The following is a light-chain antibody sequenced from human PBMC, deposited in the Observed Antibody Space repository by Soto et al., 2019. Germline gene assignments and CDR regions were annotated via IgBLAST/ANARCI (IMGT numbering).Light chain of an antibody. CDR3: GSYAGSNNVA. Sequence: QSALTQPPSASGSPGQSVTISCTGTSRDIGGDYNYVSWYQQHPGKAPKLMIYEVSKRPSGVPDRFSGSKSGNTASLTVSGLQTEDEAHYYCGSYAGSNNVAFGGGTKLTVL. J-gene: IGLJ2*01. CDR2: EVS. CDR1: SRDIGGDYNY. V-gene: IGLV2-8*01.